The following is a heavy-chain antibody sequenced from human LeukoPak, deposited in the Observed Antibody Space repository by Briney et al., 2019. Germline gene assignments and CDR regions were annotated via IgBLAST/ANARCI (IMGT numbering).Heavy chain of an antibody. V-gene: IGHV1-18*01. CDR1: GYTFTSYG. J-gene: IGHJ3*02. D-gene: IGHD6-6*01. CDR3: GRASLGISNAFDI. CDR2: ISAYNGNT. Sequence: ASVKVSCKASGYTFTSYGISGVRQAPGQGLEWMGWISAYNGNTNYAQKLQGRVTMTTDTSTSTAYMELRSLRSDDTAVYYCGRASLGISNAFDIWGQGTMVTVSS.